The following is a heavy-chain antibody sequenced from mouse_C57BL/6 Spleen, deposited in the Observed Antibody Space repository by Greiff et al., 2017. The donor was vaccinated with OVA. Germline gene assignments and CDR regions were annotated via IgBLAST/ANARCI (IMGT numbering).Heavy chain of an antibody. CDR1: GYTFTSYW. J-gene: IGHJ4*01. Sequence: QVQLKQPGAELVKPGASVKLSCKASGYTFTSYWMQWVKQRPGQGLEWIGEIDPSDSYTNYNQKFKGKATLTVDTSSSTAYMQLSSLTSEDSAVYYCARYHGSSYDYAMDYWGQGTSVTVSS. V-gene: IGHV1-50*01. CDR2: IDPSDSYT. D-gene: IGHD1-1*01. CDR3: ARYHGSSYDYAMDY.